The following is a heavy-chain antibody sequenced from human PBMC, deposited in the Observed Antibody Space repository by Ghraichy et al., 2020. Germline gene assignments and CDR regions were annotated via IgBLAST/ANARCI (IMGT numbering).Heavy chain of an antibody. CDR1: GGSFSGYY. J-gene: IGHJ5*02. CDR2: IHHSGST. V-gene: IGHV4-34*01. Sequence: SETLSLTCAVYGGSFSGYYWSWIRQPPGNGLEWIGEIHHSGSTNYNPSLKSRVTISVDTSKNQFSLKLSSVNAADTAVYSCARVPYCSGGSCYRRGWFDPWGQGTLVTVSS. CDR3: ARVPYCSGGSCYRRGWFDP. D-gene: IGHD2-15*01.